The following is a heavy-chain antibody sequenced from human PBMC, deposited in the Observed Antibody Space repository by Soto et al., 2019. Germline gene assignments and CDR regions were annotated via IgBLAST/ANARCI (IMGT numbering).Heavy chain of an antibody. CDR3: AREYYYDSSGYYRGGRGNWFDP. V-gene: IGHV3-53*01. J-gene: IGHJ5*02. D-gene: IGHD3-22*01. CDR1: GFIVSSNY. Sequence: GGSLRLSCAASGFIVSSNYMGWVRQAPGKGLEWVSTIYRNGNTYYADSVKDRFTISRDNSKNTLSLQMNSLRGDDTAVYYCAREYYYDSSGYYRGGRGNWFDPWGQGTLVTVSS. CDR2: IYRNGNT.